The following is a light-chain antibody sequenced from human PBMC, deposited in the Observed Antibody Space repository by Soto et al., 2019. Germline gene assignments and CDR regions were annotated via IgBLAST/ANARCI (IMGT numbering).Light chain of an antibody. Sequence: EVVMTQSPSTLSVSPGERATLSCRASQSVSSNYLAWYQQKPGQAPRLLIYGASTRATGIPDRFSGSGSVTDFTLTISRLEPEDFAVYYCEQYGTSPLTFGGGTKVDIK. CDR1: QSVSSNY. V-gene: IGKV3-20*01. J-gene: IGKJ4*01. CDR3: EQYGTSPLT. CDR2: GAS.